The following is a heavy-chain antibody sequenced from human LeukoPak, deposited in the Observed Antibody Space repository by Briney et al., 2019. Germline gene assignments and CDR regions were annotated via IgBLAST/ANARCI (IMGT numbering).Heavy chain of an antibody. CDR3: AVGYYDSSGYYLNDY. D-gene: IGHD3-22*01. Sequence: SQTLSLTCTVSGGSISSGGYYWSWIRQHPGKGLEWIGYIYYSGSTYYNPSLKSRVTISVDTSKNQFSLKLSSVTAADTAVYYCAVGYYDSSGYYLNDYWGQGTLVTVSS. CDR2: IYYSGST. CDR1: GGSISSGGYY. J-gene: IGHJ4*02. V-gene: IGHV4-31*03.